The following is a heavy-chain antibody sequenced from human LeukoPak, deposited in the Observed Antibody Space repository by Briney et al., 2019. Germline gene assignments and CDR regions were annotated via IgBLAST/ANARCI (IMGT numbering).Heavy chain of an antibody. CDR3: ASGRGMSVADSLDV. V-gene: IGHV3-23*01. D-gene: IGHD6-19*01. CDR2: ISGGGGTT. J-gene: IGHJ3*01. Sequence: PGGSLRLSCAASGSTFANFAMSWVRQSPGKGLEWVSGISGGGGTTYYVESLKGRFTISRDNSKNTLYLELNSLTVDDTGIYYCASGRGMSVADSLDVWGQGTMDTVSS. CDR1: GSTFANFA.